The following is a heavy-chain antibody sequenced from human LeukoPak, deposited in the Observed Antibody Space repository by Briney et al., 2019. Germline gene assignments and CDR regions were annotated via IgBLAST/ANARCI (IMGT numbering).Heavy chain of an antibody. CDR2: ISDTGATT. Sequence: PGGSLRLSCAGSGFTFSSYAMSWVRQAPGKGLEWVSAISDTGATTYDADSVKGRLTLSRDNSRSTLYLQKDNLRTEDTGLNFRAKDPSLGRYCTNGVCSPFDYWGQGTLVTVSS. CDR1: GFTFSSYA. CDR3: AKDPSLGRYCTNGVCSPFDY. D-gene: IGHD2-8*01. V-gene: IGHV3-23*01. J-gene: IGHJ4*02.